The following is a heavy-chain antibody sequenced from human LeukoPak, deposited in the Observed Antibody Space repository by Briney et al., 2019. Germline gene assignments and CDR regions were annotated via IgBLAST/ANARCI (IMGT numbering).Heavy chain of an antibody. CDR3: IGGNSLFDF. Sequence: GGAPRLSFAAPGFTFCSPAMSRGRPGPGEGLEWVSALSDSGGSTYYADSVKGRFTISRDNSKNTLYLQMNSLRAEDTAVYYCIGGNSLFDFWGQGTLVTVSS. CDR2: LSDSGGST. CDR1: GFTFCSPA. D-gene: IGHD4-23*01. J-gene: IGHJ4*02. V-gene: IGHV3-23*01.